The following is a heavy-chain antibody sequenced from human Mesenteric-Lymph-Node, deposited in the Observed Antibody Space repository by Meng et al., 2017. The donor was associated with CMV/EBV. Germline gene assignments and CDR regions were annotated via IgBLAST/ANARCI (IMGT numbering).Heavy chain of an antibody. J-gene: IGHJ6*02. CDR2: INHSGST. CDR3: ARKFGVVLPLGSMDV. V-gene: IGHV4-34*01. D-gene: IGHD3-3*01. CDR1: GGSFSGYY. Sequence: SETLSLTCTVYGGSFSGYYWSWIRQTPGKGLEWIGEINHSGSTNYNPSLKSRVMISIDTSKNQFSLKLTSVTAADTAVYYCARKFGVVLPLGSMDVWGQGTTVTVSS.